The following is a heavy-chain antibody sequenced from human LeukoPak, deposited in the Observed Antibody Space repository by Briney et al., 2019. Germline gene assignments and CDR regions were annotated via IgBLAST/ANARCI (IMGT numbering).Heavy chain of an antibody. D-gene: IGHD3-22*01. CDR3: ARDYYYDSSGYYSKWYNWFDP. Sequence: GGSLSLSCVAPGFTSRSTWMHWARKAPGKGLVWVSRIISVGRSTSYADSVKGRFTISRDNAKNTLYLQMNSLRAEDTAVYYCARDYYYDSSGYYSKWYNWFDPWGQGTLVTVSS. V-gene: IGHV3-74*01. CDR1: GFTSRSTW. J-gene: IGHJ5*02. CDR2: IISVGRST.